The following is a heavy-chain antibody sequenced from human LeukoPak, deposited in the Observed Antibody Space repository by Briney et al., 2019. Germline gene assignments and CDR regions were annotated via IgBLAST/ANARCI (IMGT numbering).Heavy chain of an antibody. CDR1: GGSISSYY. D-gene: IGHD2-2*02. V-gene: IGHV4-4*07. Sequence: PSETLSLTCTVSGGSISSYYWSWIRQPAGKGLEWIGRIYTSGSTNYNPSLKSRVTMSVDTSKNQFSLKLSSVTAADTAVYYCARDVHCSSTSCYISAYFDPWGQGTLVTVSS. J-gene: IGHJ5*02. CDR2: IYTSGST. CDR3: ARDVHCSSTSCYISAYFDP.